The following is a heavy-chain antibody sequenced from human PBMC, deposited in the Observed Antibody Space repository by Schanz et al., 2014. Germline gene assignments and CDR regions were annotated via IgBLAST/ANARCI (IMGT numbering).Heavy chain of an antibody. J-gene: IGHJ5*02. V-gene: IGHV1-2*02. Sequence: QVLLVQSGAEVKQPGASVKVSCKASGYTFTGYYIHWVRQAPGQGFEWMGWINPLSGATDYAPTFQGSVSMNRATSISTAYMEVPRLVASDTAVYYCARRGPNCSNNACYHGWFDPWGQGTLVTVSS. CDR1: GYTFTGYY. CDR2: INPLSGAT. D-gene: IGHD4-4*01. CDR3: ARRGPNCSNNACYHGWFDP.